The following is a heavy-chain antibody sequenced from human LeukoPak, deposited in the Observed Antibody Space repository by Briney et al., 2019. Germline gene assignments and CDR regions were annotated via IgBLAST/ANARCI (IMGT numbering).Heavy chain of an antibody. D-gene: IGHD6-6*01. Sequence: GASVKVSCTASGYTFPSYFMHWVRQAPGQGLEWMGIINPTGGSTTYAQKFQGRVTMTRDTSTSTVYMELSSLRSDDMAVYYCARTAARRFDYWGQGTLVTVSS. CDR1: GYTFPSYF. J-gene: IGHJ4*02. V-gene: IGHV1-46*01. CDR2: INPTGGST. CDR3: ARTAARRFDY.